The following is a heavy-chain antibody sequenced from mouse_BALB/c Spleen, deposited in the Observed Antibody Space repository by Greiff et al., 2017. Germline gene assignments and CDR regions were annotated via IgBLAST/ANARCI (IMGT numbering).Heavy chain of an antibody. CDR1: GYTFTSYW. CDR3: AREGLRRGFAY. V-gene: IGHV1S81*02. J-gene: IGHJ3*01. CDR2: INPSNGRT. D-gene: IGHD2-4*01. Sequence: QVQLQQPGAELVKPGASVKLSCKASGYTFTSYWMHWVKQRPGQGLEWIGEINPSNGRTNYNEKFKSKATLTVDKSSSTAYMQLSSLTSEDSAVYYCAREGLRRGFAYCGQGTLVTVSA.